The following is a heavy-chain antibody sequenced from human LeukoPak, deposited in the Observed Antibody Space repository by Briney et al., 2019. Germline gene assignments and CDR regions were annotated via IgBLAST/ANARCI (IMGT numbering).Heavy chain of an antibody. V-gene: IGHV3-64*02. CDR1: GFSFSSHA. CDR3: ARASITASGPHDVYDI. CDR2: ISGDGDNT. Sequence: GGSLRLSCAASGFSFSSHAMHWVRQAPGKGLEYVSAISGDGDNTWYRDSVKGRFSISRDNSEQMLYLQMGSLRAEDMAVYFCARASITASGPHDVYDIRGRGTMVTVSS. J-gene: IGHJ3*02. D-gene: IGHD6-13*01.